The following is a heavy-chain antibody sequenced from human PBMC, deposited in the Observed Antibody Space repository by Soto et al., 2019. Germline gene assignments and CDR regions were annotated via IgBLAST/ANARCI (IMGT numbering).Heavy chain of an antibody. Sequence: GGSLRLSCAASGFTFSSYSMNWVRQAPGKGLEWVSYISSSSSTIYYADSVKGRFTISRDNAKNSLYLQMNSLRDEDTAVYYCARDVAFWSGYPYYYYGMDVWGQGTTVTVSS. D-gene: IGHD3-3*01. CDR2: ISSSSSTI. CDR1: GFTFSSYS. CDR3: ARDVAFWSGYPYYYYGMDV. V-gene: IGHV3-48*02. J-gene: IGHJ6*02.